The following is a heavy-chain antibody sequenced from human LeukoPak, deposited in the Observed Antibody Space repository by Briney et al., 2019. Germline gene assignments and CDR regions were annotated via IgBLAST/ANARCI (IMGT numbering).Heavy chain of an antibody. CDR1: GFTFSSYW. J-gene: IGHJ3*02. CDR3: ARDREYSSGWYGDAFDI. V-gene: IGHV3-7*01. CDR2: IKQDGSEK. Sequence: GGSLRLSCVASGFTFSSYWMSWVRQAPGKGLEWVANIKQDGSEKYYVDSVKGRFTISRDNAKKSLYLQMNSLRAEDTAVYYCARDREYSSGWYGDAFDIWGQGTMVTVSS. D-gene: IGHD6-19*01.